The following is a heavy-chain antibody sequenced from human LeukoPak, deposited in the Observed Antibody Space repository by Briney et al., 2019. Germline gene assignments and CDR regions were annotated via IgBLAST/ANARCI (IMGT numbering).Heavy chain of an antibody. V-gene: IGHV4-59*01. J-gene: IGHJ4*02. CDR3: ARDLGDGYNWAY. Sequence: SETLSLTCTVSGGSIGSYFWSWIRQPPGKGLEWIGYIYYSGSTKYNPPLKSRVTILVDTSKNQFSLKLSPVTAADTAVYYCARDLGDGYNWAYWGQGTLVTVSS. D-gene: IGHD5-24*01. CDR1: GGSIGSYF. CDR2: IYYSGST.